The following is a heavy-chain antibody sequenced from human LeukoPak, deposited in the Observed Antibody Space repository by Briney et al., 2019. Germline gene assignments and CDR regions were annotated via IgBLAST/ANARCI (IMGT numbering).Heavy chain of an antibody. CDR1: GDSFGSGGYY. J-gene: IGHJ5*02. Sequence: SETLSLTCSVSGDSFGSGGYYWSWIRQYSGKALEWIGYIYYRGATSYNTSLESRVSFSVDTSKNQFPLSLSSGTGSDTAVYFCGRDGFDHRRGNTGGFDVWGQGLLVTVSS. D-gene: IGHD2-2*03. CDR3: GRDGFDHRRGNTGGFDV. CDR2: IYYRGAT. V-gene: IGHV4-31*03.